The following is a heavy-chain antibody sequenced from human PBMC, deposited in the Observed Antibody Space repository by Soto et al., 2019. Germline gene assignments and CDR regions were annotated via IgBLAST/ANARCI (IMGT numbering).Heavy chain of an antibody. V-gene: IGHV3-7*03. J-gene: IGHJ4*02. CDR1: DFTFRNYW. D-gene: IGHD3-22*01. CDR3: AKGRYSSGYYPDY. Sequence: EVQLVESGGDLVQPGGSLRLSCATSDFTFRNYWMNWVRQAPGKGLEWVANIKPDGSATNYVDSVKGRFTISRDNVRNSVSLQMNSPRVEDTAVYYCAKGRYSSGYYPDYWGQGTLVTVSS. CDR2: IKPDGSAT.